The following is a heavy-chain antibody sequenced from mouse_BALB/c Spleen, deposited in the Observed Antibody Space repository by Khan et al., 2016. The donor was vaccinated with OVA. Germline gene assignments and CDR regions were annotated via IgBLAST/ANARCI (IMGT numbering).Heavy chain of an antibody. CDR1: GYTFTDFN. Sequence: EVQLQESGPELVKPGASVKISGKASGYTFTDFNLDWVKQSHGKSLEWIGYIFPNDGGTGYNQKFKTKATLTVDNLSSTAYMELRILTSEDSAVYYSARAGYGAFGYWGQGTLVTVSA. J-gene: IGHJ3*01. D-gene: IGHD1-2*01. V-gene: IGHV1S29*02. CDR3: ARAGYGAFGY. CDR2: IFPNDGGT.